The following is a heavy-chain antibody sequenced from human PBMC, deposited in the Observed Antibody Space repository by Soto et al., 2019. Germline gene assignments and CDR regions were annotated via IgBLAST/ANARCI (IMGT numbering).Heavy chain of an antibody. CDR1: GFTFSSYA. CDR3: AKKYPGTRPFDY. D-gene: IGHD2-2*01. J-gene: IGHJ4*02. Sequence: LRLSCAAPGFTFSSYAMNWVRQAPGKGLEWVSAIGTNSDTYYADSVKGRFTISRDNFKTTLYLQMNSLRAEDTALYYCAKKYPGTRPFDYWGQGTLVTVSS. CDR2: IGTNSDT. V-gene: IGHV3-23*01.